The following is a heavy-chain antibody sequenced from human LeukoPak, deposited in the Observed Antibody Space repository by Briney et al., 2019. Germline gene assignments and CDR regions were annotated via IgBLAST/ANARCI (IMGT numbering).Heavy chain of an antibody. CDR1: GYTFTSYG. CDR2: INPNSGGT. CDR3: AREGGGDTAGYYMDV. J-gene: IGHJ6*03. V-gene: IGHV1-2*02. D-gene: IGHD2-21*01. Sequence: ASVKVSCKASGYTFTSYGISWVRQAPGQGLEWMGWINPNSGGTNYAQKFQGRVTMTRDTSISTAYMELSRLRSDDTAVYYCAREGGGDTAGYYMDVWGKGTTVTVPS.